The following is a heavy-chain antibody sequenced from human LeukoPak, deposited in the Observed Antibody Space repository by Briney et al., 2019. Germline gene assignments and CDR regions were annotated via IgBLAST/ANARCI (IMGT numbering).Heavy chain of an antibody. CDR2: IIPIFGTS. CDR3: ARDRRQQLENWFDP. D-gene: IGHD6-13*01. J-gene: IGHJ5*02. V-gene: IGHV1-69*13. Sequence: SVKVSCKASGGTFSSYAINWVRQAPGQGLEWMGGIIPIFGTSNYAQKFQGRVTITADESTSTAYMELSSLRSEDTAVYYCARDRRQQLENWFDPWGQGTLVTVSS. CDR1: GGTFSSYA.